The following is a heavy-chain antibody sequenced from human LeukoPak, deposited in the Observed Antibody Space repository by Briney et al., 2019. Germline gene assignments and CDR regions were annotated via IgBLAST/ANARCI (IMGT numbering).Heavy chain of an antibody. J-gene: IGHJ4*02. CDR3: ALNSRGYCSGGRCYIGY. D-gene: IGHD2-15*01. Sequence: GESLKISCTGSGYSFANYWIGWVRQMPGRGLEWMGIIYPGDSDTRYSPSFQGQVTISADKSINTAYLQWTSLKASDSAKYYCALNSRGYCSGGRCYIGYWGQGTLITVST. V-gene: IGHV5-51*01. CDR2: IYPGDSDT. CDR1: GYSFANYW.